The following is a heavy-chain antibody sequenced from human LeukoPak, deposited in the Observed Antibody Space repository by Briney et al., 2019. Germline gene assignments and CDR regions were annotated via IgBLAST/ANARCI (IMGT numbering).Heavy chain of an antibody. Sequence: ASVKVSCKASGYTFTGYYMHWVRQAPGQGLEWMGWINPNSGGTNYAQKCQGRVTMTRDTSISTAYMELSRLRSDDTAVYYCARASPIVVIPAAMAYYYYYGMDVWGQGTTVTVSS. J-gene: IGHJ6*02. CDR3: ARASPIVVIPAAMAYYYYYGMDV. D-gene: IGHD2-2*01. CDR2: INPNSGGT. V-gene: IGHV1-2*02. CDR1: GYTFTGYY.